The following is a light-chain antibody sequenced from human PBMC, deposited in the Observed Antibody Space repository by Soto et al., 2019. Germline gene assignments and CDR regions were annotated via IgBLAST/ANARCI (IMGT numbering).Light chain of an antibody. J-gene: IGLJ3*02. CDR2: EVT. V-gene: IGLV2-14*01. CDR3: NSYATGSTWV. CDR1: SSDIGSYDY. Sequence: QSALTQPASVSGSPGQSITISCTGTSSDIGSYDYVSWYQQHPGKAPNLIIYEVTNRPSGVSNRFSGSKSGNTASLTISGLQAEDEADYYCNSYATGSTWVFGGGTKLTVL.